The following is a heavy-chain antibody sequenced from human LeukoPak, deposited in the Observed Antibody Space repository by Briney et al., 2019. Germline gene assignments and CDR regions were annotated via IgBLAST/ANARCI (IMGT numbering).Heavy chain of an antibody. CDR1: GFTFSSYS. CDR2: ISSSSSYI. J-gene: IGHJ4*02. Sequence: PGGSLRLSCAASGFTFSSYSMNWVRQAPGKGLEWVSSISSSSSYIYYADSVKGRFTISKDNAKNSLYLQMNSLRAEDTAVYYCARDRWTMVRGVIDYWGQGTLVTVSS. V-gene: IGHV3-21*01. D-gene: IGHD3-10*01. CDR3: ARDRWTMVRGVIDY.